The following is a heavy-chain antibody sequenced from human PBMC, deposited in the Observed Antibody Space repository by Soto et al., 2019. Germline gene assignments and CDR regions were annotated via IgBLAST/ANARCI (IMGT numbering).Heavy chain of an antibody. V-gene: IGHV1-69*06. CDR1: GGTFSSYS. CDR2: VIPIFGKP. CDR3: ARERSYYYAMDV. Sequence: QVQLVQSGAEVKKSGSPVKVSCTASGGTFSSYSINWVRQAPGQGLEWMGGVIPIFGKPTYAQKFQGRLTITADKSTSTAYMELTSLRYDDTAVSYCARERSYYYAMDVWGQGTTVTVSS. J-gene: IGHJ6*02.